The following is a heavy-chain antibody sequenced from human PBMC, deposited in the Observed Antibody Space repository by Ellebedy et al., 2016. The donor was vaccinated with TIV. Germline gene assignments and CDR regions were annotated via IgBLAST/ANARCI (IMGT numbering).Heavy chain of an antibody. CDR1: GYTFTSYG. CDR2: ISAYNGNT. V-gene: IGHV1-18*04. CDR3: ARYCNSTTCSNWFDP. J-gene: IGHJ5*02. Sequence: AASVKVSCKTSGYTFTSYGISWVRQAPGQGLEWMGWISAYNGNTNYAQMLQGRLTMPTDTFTSTAYMELRTLRSDDTAVYYCARYCNSTTCSNWFDPWGQGTLVTVSS. D-gene: IGHD2-2*01.